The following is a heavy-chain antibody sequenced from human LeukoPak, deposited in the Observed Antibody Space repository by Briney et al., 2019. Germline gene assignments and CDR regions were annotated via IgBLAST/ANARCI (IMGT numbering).Heavy chain of an antibody. Sequence: ASVTVSCKASGYTFTSYDINWVRQATGQGLAWMGWMNPNSGNTGYAQRFQGRVTMTRNTSISTAYMELSSLRSEDTAVYYCAREQLEPRVNAFDIWGQGTMVTVSS. J-gene: IGHJ3*02. D-gene: IGHD6-13*01. CDR1: GYTFTSYD. CDR3: AREQLEPRVNAFDI. V-gene: IGHV1-8*01. CDR2: MNPNSGNT.